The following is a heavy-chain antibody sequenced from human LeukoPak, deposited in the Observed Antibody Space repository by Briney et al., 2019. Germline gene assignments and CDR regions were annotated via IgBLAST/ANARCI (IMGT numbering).Heavy chain of an antibody. J-gene: IGHJ3*02. D-gene: IGHD2-2*01. CDR2: IYTSGSTP. V-gene: IGHV4-4*07. CDR1: GGSINSYY. CDR3: ATSPPVVPAAITAFDI. Sequence: SETLSLTCTVSGGSINSYYWSWIRQSAGKGLEWIGRIYTSGSTPDYNPSLKSRVTMSIDTSKNQFSLQLSSVTAADTAVYYCATSPPVVPAAITAFDIWGQGTMVTVSS.